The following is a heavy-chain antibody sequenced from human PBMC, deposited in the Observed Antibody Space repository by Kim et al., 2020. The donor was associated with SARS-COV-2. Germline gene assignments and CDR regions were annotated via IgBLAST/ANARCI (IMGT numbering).Heavy chain of an antibody. D-gene: IGHD5-18*01. J-gene: IGHJ4*02. Sequence: SETLSLTCTVSGGSISSYYWSWIRQPPGKGLEWIWYIYYSGSTNYNPSLKSRVTISVDTSKNQFSLKLSSVTAADTAVYSCARGGAFSYSYGYVDYWGQGTLVTVSS. CDR3: ARGGAFSYSYGYVDY. CDR1: GGSISSYY. CDR2: IYYSGST. V-gene: IGHV4-59*01.